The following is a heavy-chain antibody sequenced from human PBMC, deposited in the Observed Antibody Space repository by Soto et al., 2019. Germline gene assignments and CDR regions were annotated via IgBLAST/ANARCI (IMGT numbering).Heavy chain of an antibody. CDR2: IDPTDSHT. J-gene: IGHJ6*02. Sequence: VESLKISFKCAGYSFTSYIMVVVGQMPGKGLEWMGTIDPTDSHTNYTPSFQGHVTFSAGKSIRTAYLQWRSLKATDTAMYYCERNLEHTLGTKYGMDVWGQGTTVTVSS. CDR3: ERNLEHTLGTKYGMDV. D-gene: IGHD1-1*01. V-gene: IGHV5-10-1*01. CDR1: GYSFTSYI.